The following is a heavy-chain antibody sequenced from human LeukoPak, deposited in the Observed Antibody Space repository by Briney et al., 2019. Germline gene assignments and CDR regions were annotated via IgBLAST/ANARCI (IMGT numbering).Heavy chain of an antibody. CDR1: GFTFSSYG. Sequence: GGSLRLSCAASGFTFSSYGMHWVRQAPGKGLEWVAFIRYDGSNKYYADSVESRFTISRDNSNNTLYLQMNSLRAEDTAVYYCAKDLWGGYDSSGYYLDYWGQGTLVTVSS. CDR2: IRYDGSNK. D-gene: IGHD3-22*01. CDR3: AKDLWGGYDSSGYYLDY. V-gene: IGHV3-30*02. J-gene: IGHJ4*02.